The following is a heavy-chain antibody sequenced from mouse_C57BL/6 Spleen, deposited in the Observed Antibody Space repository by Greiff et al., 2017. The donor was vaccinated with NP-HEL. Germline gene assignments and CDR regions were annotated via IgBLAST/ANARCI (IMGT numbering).Heavy chain of an antibody. Sequence: EVMLVESGGGLVKPGGSLKLSCAASGFTFSDYGMHWVRQAPEKGLEWVAYISSGSSTIYYADTVKGRFTISRDNAKTNLFLQMTSLRSEDTAMYYCARRPQLGSYWDFDVWGTGTTVTVSS. CDR1: GFTFSDYG. D-gene: IGHD4-1*02. V-gene: IGHV5-17*01. CDR2: ISSGSSTI. J-gene: IGHJ1*03. CDR3: ARRPQLGSYWDFDV.